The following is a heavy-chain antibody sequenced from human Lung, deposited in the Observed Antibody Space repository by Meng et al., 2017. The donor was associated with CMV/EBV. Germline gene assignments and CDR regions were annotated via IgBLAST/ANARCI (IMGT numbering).Heavy chain of an antibody. CDR3: ASKMYYDFWSAYRGTEGVDPFNI. Sequence: ASXXVSCKASGYTFTDYRMHWVRQAPGQGLEWMGWISPNNGATNYAQKFQGRVTMTRDTSISTAYMELNRLTYDDTAMYYCASKMYYDFWSAYRGTEGVDPFNIWGQEXLVTVSS. CDR1: GYTFTDYR. D-gene: IGHD3-3*01. J-gene: IGHJ3*02. CDR2: ISPNNGAT. V-gene: IGHV1-2*02.